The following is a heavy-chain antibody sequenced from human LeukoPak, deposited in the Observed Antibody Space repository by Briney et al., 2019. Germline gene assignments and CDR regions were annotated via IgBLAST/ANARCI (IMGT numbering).Heavy chain of an antibody. J-gene: IGHJ4*02. V-gene: IGHV3-30*02. CDR1: GFTFSSYG. CDR3: ATVWFGEFIDTPINDY. Sequence: GGSLRLSCAASGFTFSSYGMHWVRQAPGKGLEWVAFIRYDGSNKYYADSVKGRFTISRDSSKNTLYLQMNSLRAEDTAVYYCATVWFGEFIDTPINDYWGQGTLVTVSS. D-gene: IGHD3-10*01. CDR2: IRYDGSNK.